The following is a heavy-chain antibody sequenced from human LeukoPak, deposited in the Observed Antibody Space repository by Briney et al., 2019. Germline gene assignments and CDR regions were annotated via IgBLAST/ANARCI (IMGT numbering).Heavy chain of an antibody. CDR2: INPNSGGT. CDR3: ASGSGYVYYGMDV. J-gene: IGHJ6*02. D-gene: IGHD3-22*01. CDR1: GYTFTGYY. V-gene: IGHV1-2*06. Sequence: GASVKVSCTASGYTFTGYYMHWVRQAPGQGLEWMGRINPNSGGTNYAQKFQGRVTMTRDTSISTAYMELSRLRSDDTAVYYCASGSGYVYYGMDVWGQGTTVTVSS.